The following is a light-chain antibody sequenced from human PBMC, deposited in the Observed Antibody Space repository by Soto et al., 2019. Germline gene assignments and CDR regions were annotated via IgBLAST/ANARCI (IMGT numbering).Light chain of an antibody. J-gene: IGKJ1*01. CDR3: QQYNSYWT. CDR1: QGISGW. CDR2: DAS. V-gene: IGKV1-5*01. Sequence: DLRMTQSPSTLSASVGDRVTITCRASQGISGWLAWYQQKPGKAPKLLIYDASSLESGVLSRFRGSGSGTEFTLTISSLRPDDFATYYCQQYNSYWTFGQGTKVEIK.